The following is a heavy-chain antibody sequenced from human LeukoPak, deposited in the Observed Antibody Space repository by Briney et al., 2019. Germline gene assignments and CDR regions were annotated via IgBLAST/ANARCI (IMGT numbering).Heavy chain of an antibody. J-gene: IGHJ4*02. CDR1: GFTFSTYA. D-gene: IGHD6-6*01. V-gene: IGHV3-30*18. CDR3: AKIEGSSSYYFDY. Sequence: GRSLRLSCAAPGFTFSTYAMHCVRQAPGKGLEWVAIISYDGGSTSYADSVKGRFTISRDNSKNTLYLQMSSLRTEDTAVYYCAKIEGSSSYYFDYWGQGTLVTVSS. CDR2: ISYDGGST.